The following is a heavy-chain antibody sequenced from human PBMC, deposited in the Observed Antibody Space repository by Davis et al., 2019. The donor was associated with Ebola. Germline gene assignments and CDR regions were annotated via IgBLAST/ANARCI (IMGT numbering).Heavy chain of an antibody. CDR3: ARDLTGASEYYYYGMDV. CDR2: MNPNSGNT. V-gene: IGHV1-8*01. Sequence: ASVKVSCKASGYTFTSYDINWVRQATGQGLEWMGRMNPNSGNTGYAQKFQGRVTMTRNTSISTAYMELSSLRSEDTAVYYCARDLTGASEYYYYGMDVWGQGTTVTVSS. CDR1: GYTFTSYD. D-gene: IGHD7-27*01. J-gene: IGHJ6*02.